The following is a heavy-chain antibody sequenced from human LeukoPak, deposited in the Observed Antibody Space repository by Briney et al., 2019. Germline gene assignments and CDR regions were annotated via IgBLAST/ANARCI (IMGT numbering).Heavy chain of an antibody. J-gene: IGHJ4*02. V-gene: IGHV3-7*03. Sequence: GGSLRLSCAASGFTFTSYSMNWVRQAPGKGLAWVANIKQDGSEKYFVDSVKGRFTISRDNAKNSLYLQMSSLRAEDTAVYYCARGGSRHPSPEDYWGRGTLVTVSS. CDR2: IKQDGSEK. CDR3: ARGGSRHPSPEDY. D-gene: IGHD1-1*01. CDR1: GFTFTSYS.